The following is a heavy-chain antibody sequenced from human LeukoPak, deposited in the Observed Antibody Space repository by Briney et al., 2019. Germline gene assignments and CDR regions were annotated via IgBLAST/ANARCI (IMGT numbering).Heavy chain of an antibody. D-gene: IGHD3/OR15-3a*01. J-gene: IGHJ4*02. V-gene: IGHV4-28*01. CDR3: ARRGIFGLDY. CDR2: VYYSGST. CDR1: GYSISSSNW. Sequence: SDTLSLTCAVSGYSISSSNWWGWIRQPPGKGLEWIGYVYYSGSTNYNPSLKSRVTMSVDTSKNQFSLKLSSVTAADTAVYYCARRGIFGLDYWGQGTLVTVSS.